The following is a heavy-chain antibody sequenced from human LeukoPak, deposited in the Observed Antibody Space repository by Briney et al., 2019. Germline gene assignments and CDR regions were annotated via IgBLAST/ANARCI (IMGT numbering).Heavy chain of an antibody. CDR3: ARDWDYGRKRDWFDC. CDR2: TYYRSKWYN. D-gene: IGHD4-23*01. CDR1: LDSLSSNIAA. V-gene: IGHV6-1*01. J-gene: IGHJ5*01. Sequence: SQTLSVTRANSLDSLSSNIAAWNWTRHSPSRGLECLGRTYYRSKWYNHYGVCVKSLIIIHWDTPKNQFSLQLNSVTPEDTAVYYCARDWDYGRKRDWFDCRGQGRMVSVSS.